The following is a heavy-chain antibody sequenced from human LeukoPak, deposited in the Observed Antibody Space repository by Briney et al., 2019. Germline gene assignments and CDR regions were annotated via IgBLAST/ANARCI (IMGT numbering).Heavy chain of an antibody. CDR1: GFTFNSYA. V-gene: IGHV3-23*01. J-gene: IGHJ4*02. CDR2: ISGSGGST. CDR3: ARDQASSGYPTNFAY. D-gene: IGHD6-19*01. Sequence: GGSLRLSCAASGFTFNSYAMNWVRQAPGMGLEWVSGISGSGGSTYYADSVKGRFTISRDNSKNTLYLQMNSLRVEDTALYYCARDQASSGYPTNFAYWGQGTLVTVSS.